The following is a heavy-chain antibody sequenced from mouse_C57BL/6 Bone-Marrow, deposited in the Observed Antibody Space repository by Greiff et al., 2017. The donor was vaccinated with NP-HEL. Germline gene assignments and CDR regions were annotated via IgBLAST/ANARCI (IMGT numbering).Heavy chain of an antibody. J-gene: IGHJ1*03. CDR1: GYTFTSYN. CDR2: IYPGNGDT. CDR3: ARAITTVVANWYFDV. V-gene: IGHV1-12*01. D-gene: IGHD1-1*01. Sequence: LQQSGAELVRPGASVKMSCKASGYTFTSYNMHWVKQTPRQGLEWIGAIYPGNGDTSYNQQFKGKAPLTVDKSSSTAYMLRSSLTAEDSADYFCARAITTVVANWYFDVWGTGTTVTVAS.